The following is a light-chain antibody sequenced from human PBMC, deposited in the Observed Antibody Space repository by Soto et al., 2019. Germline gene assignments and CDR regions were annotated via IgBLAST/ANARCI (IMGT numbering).Light chain of an antibody. CDR1: QSISSW. J-gene: IGKJ1*01. V-gene: IGKV1-5*03. CDR3: QQYNTYCV. Sequence: DIQMTQSPSTLSASLGDRVTITCRASQSISSWLAWYQQKPGKAPKLLINNASSLESGVPSRFSGSGSGTEFTLTISSLQPDDSATYYCQQYNTYCVFGQGTKVDIK. CDR2: NAS.